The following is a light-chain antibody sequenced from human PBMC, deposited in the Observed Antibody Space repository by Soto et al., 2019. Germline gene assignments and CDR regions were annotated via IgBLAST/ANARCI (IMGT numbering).Light chain of an antibody. CDR2: GAS. CDR1: QSVSNNY. Sequence: EIVLTQSPGTLSLSPGERATLSCRASQSVSNNYLAWYQQKPGQAPRLLIYGASNRATGIPDRFSGSGPGTDFTLTSSRRESEDLAVYYCQQYRSSGTFSPGPKVHIK. J-gene: IGKJ1*01. V-gene: IGKV3-20*01. CDR3: QQYRSSGT.